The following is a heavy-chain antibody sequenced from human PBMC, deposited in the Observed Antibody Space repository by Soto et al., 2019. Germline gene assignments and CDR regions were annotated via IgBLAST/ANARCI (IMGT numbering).Heavy chain of an antibody. J-gene: IGHJ3*02. V-gene: IGHV4-59*01. CDR3: ARVPWQWLGGYAFDI. Sequence: SETLSLTYTVSGASISRYDWSWIRQSPGKGLEWIGYLYNTGSTIYNPSLKSRVTISVDTSKNQFTLKLSSVTAADTAVYYCARVPWQWLGGYAFDIWGQGTMVT. CDR2: LYNTGST. D-gene: IGHD6-19*01. CDR1: GASISRYD.